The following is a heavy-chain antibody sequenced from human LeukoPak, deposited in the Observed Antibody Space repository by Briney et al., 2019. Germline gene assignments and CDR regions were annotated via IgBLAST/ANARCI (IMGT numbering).Heavy chain of an antibody. J-gene: IGHJ5*02. CDR1: GESISSYY. CDR3: ARVKPGGSSTSFDP. V-gene: IGHV4-4*07. CDR2: FYIGGIT. Sequence: PSETLSLTCTVSGESISSYYWSWIRQPAGKGMEWIGRFYIGGITNYNPSLKSRVTMSVDTSKNQFSLRLTSMTAADTAVYYCARVKPGGSSTSFDPWGQGTLVTVSS. D-gene: IGHD2-15*01.